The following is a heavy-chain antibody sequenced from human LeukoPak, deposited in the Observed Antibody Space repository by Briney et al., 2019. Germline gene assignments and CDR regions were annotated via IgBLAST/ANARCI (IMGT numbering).Heavy chain of an antibody. CDR3: ARDYRGFWSGSPWYFDY. CDR2: IYSGGST. V-gene: IGHV3-66*01. CDR1: GFTVSSNY. J-gene: IGHJ4*02. Sequence: GGSLRLSCAASGFTVSSNYMSWVRQAPGKGLEWVSVIYSGGSTYYADSVKGRFTISRDNSKNTLYLQMNSLRAEDTAVYYCARDYRGFWSGSPWYFDYWGQGTLVTVSS. D-gene: IGHD3-3*01.